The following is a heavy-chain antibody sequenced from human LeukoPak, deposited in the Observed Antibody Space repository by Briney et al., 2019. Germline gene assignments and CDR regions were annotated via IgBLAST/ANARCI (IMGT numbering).Heavy chain of an antibody. Sequence: GGSLRLSCAASGFTFSTQGMHWVRQAPGKGLEWVALIWYDGSNKYYADSVKGRFTISRDNSKNTLYLQMNSLRAEDTAVYYCARDLRKGSYFDCWGQGTLVTVSS. V-gene: IGHV3-33*01. CDR1: GFTFSTQG. CDR2: IWYDGSNK. J-gene: IGHJ4*02. CDR3: ARDLRKGSYFDC. D-gene: IGHD3-10*01.